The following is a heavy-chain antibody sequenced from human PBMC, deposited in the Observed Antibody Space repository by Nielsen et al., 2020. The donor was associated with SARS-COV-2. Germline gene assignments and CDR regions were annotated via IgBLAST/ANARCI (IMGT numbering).Heavy chain of an antibody. CDR2: ISSSGGTT. Sequence: GESLKISCAASGFTFSDHYMSWIRQPPGRGLEWVSYISSSGGTTNYADSVTGRFTISRDNAKNSLFLQMNSLRAEDTGIYYCARDRDIDYFDSWGQGTLVTVSS. J-gene: IGHJ4*02. CDR3: ARDRDIDYFDS. CDR1: GFTFSDHY. V-gene: IGHV3-11*01.